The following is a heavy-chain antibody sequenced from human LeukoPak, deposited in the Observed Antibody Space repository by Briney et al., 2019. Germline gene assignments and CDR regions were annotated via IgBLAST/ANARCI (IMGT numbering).Heavy chain of an antibody. CDR1: GGPFSNYY. J-gene: IGHJ6*03. V-gene: IGHV4-34*01. Sequence: SETLSLPCAVYGGPFSNYYLRWIRQPPRKGLEGIGEINHSGSTNYNPSLKSRVTISVDTSKNQFSLKLSSVTAADTAVYYCASCLGYCTRLPDMDAWSKGTTVTVSS. CDR2: INHSGST. CDR3: ASCLGYCTRLPDMDA. D-gene: IGHD2-8*01.